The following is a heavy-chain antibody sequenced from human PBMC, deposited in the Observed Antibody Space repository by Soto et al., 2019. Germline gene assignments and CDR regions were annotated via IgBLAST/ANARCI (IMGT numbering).Heavy chain of an antibody. CDR2: IYYSGNT. V-gene: IGHV4-61*08. CDR3: ARIPVDTSMIYWLDP. D-gene: IGHD5-18*01. Sequence: NPSETLSLTCTVSCGSVSSGDYYWSWIRQPPGKGLEWIGYIYYSGNTNYNPSLKSRVIISVDTSKNLFSLKLTSVTAADTAVYYCARIPVDTSMIYWLDPWGQGTLVTVSS. J-gene: IGHJ5*02. CDR1: CGSVSSGDYY.